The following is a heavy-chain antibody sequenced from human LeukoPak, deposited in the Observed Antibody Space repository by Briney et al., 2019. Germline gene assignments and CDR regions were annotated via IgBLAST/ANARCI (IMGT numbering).Heavy chain of an antibody. J-gene: IGHJ4*02. CDR2: ISAYNGNT. Sequence: ASVKVSCKASGYTFTSYGISWVRQAPGQGLECMGWISAYNGNTNYAQKLQGRVTMTTDTSTSTAYMELRSLRSDDTAVYYCATSKGSRVGATMDYWGQGTLVTVSS. D-gene: IGHD1-26*01. V-gene: IGHV1-18*01. CDR1: GYTFTSYG. CDR3: ATSKGSRVGATMDY.